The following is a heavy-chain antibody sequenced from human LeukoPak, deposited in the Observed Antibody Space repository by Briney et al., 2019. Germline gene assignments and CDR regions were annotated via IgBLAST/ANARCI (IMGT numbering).Heavy chain of an antibody. V-gene: IGHV1-18*01. CDR2: ISAYNGNT. CDR3: ATDISSGPPGAAFDI. Sequence: ASVKVSCKASGYTFTSYGISWVRQAPGQGLEWMGWISAYNGNTNYAQKLQGRVPMTTDTSTSTAYMELRSLRSEDTAVYYCATDISSGPPGAAFDIWGQGTMVTVSS. CDR1: GYTFTSYG. J-gene: IGHJ3*02. D-gene: IGHD6-19*01.